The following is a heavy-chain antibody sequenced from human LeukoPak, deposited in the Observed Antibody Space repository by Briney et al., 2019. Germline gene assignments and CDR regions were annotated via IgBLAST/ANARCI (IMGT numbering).Heavy chain of an antibody. CDR1: GFTFSSYA. J-gene: IGHJ6*02. D-gene: IGHD3-10*01. CDR2: ISYDGSNK. V-gene: IGHV3-30-3*01. Sequence: GGSLRLSCAASGFTFSSYAMHWVRQAPGKGLEWVAVISYDGSNKYYADSVKGRFTISRDNSKNTLYLQMNSLGAEDTAVYYCARVSVRGVINGMDVWGQGTTVTVSS. CDR3: ARVSVRGVINGMDV.